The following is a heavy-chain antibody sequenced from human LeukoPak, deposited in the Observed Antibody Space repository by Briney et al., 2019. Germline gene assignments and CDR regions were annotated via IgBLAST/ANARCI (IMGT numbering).Heavy chain of an antibody. V-gene: IGHV4-59*01. Sequence: SETLSLTCTVSGGSISTYYWNWIRQSPGKGLEWIGYIYYSGSTKYNPSLKSRVSISVDTPKNQFSLKVTSVTTADTAVYYCARMATIFGVVTEFDYWGQGTLVTVSS. CDR2: IYYSGST. CDR1: GGSISTYY. D-gene: IGHD3-3*01. CDR3: ARMATIFGVVTEFDY. J-gene: IGHJ4*02.